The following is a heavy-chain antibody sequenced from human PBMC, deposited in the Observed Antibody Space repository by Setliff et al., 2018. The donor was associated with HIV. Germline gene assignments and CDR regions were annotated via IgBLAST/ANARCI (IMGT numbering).Heavy chain of an antibody. Sequence: PSETLSLTCAVYSGSFSGYRWTWIRQPPGKGLEWIGEINHRGSTTYNPSLRSRVTISVDTSKNQFSLRLTSVTAADTAVYYCARRTYPGSYTPYFDYWGQGTLVTVPQ. J-gene: IGHJ4*02. CDR1: SGSFSGYR. CDR3: ARRTYPGSYTPYFDY. V-gene: IGHV4-34*01. D-gene: IGHD1-1*01. CDR2: INHRGST.